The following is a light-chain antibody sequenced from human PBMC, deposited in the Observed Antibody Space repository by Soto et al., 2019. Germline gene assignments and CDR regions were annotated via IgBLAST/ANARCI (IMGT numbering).Light chain of an antibody. J-gene: IGKJ5*01. CDR2: GAS. V-gene: IGKV3-20*01. Sequence: TQSPATLSVSAGDRATISCRASQSVSSYLAWYQQKLGRAPKLLIYGASTRATGIPDRFSGSGSETDFTLTIARLEPDDFAMYYCQQYDSSPRTFGQGTRLEIK. CDR3: QQYDSSPRT. CDR1: QSVSSY.